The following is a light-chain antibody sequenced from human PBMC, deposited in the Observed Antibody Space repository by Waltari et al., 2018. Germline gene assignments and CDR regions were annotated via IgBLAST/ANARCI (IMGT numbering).Light chain of an antibody. J-gene: IGKJ1*01. CDR1: QRVGRA. CDR2: GAS. V-gene: IGKV3-20*01. CDR3: QHYVRLPVT. Sequence: EIVLTQSPGTLSLSPGERATLSCWASQRVGRALAWYQQKRGQAPRLLIYGASTRASGIPDSFSGSGSGTDFSLTINRLEPEDFAVYYCQHYVRLPVTFGQGTKVEIK.